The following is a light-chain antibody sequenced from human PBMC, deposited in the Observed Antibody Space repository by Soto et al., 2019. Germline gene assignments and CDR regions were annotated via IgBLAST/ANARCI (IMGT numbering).Light chain of an antibody. Sequence: EIVMTQSPATLSVSPGESATRSCRASQSVSSNLAWYQQKPGQAPRLLIYGASTRATVIPARFSGSGSGTEFALTISSLQSEDFAVYYCQQYSNWPITFGPGTKVDIK. J-gene: IGKJ3*01. CDR2: GAS. V-gene: IGKV3-15*01. CDR3: QQYSNWPIT. CDR1: QSVSSN.